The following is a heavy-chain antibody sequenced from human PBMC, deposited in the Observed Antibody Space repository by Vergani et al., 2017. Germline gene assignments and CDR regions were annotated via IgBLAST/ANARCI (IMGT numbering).Heavy chain of an antibody. J-gene: IGHJ3*02. V-gene: IGHV3-9*01. CDR1: GFTFDDYA. D-gene: IGHD6-13*01. Sequence: EVQLVESGGGLVQPGRSLRLSCAASGFTFDDYAMHWVRQAPGKGLEWVLGISWNSGSIGYAASVKGRVTISRDNVKNSLYLQMNSLRAEDTALYYCAKDTKYSSGWFDACDIWGQGTMVTVSS. CDR3: AKDTKYSSGWFDACDI. CDR2: ISWNSGSI.